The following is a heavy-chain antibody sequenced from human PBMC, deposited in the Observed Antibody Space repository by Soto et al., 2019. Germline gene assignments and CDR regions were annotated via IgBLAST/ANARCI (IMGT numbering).Heavy chain of an antibody. J-gene: IGHJ4*01. CDR3: VHNGGDPHYHDF. CDR1: VGSLRSSNW. D-gene: IGHD4-17*01. CDR2: IFYSGST. Sequence: TVSLTCAVSVGSLRSSNWSSCVRPPPGKALEWLGEIFYSGSTKYNPSLNSRVTISADQSKNHLSLRLSSVTAADTAVYYCVHNGGDPHYHDFWGQGILVAVSS. V-gene: IGHV4-4*02.